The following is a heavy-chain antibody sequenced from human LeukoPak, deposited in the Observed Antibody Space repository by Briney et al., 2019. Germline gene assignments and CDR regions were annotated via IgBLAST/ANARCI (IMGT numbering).Heavy chain of an antibody. CDR2: ISYDGSNK. Sequence: SGGSLRLSCAASGFTFSSYAMHWVRQAPGKGLEWVAVISYDGSNKYYADSVKGRFTISRDNSKNTLYLQMNSLRAEDTAVYYCARTALVGATRPYYFDYWGQGTLVTVSS. V-gene: IGHV3-30-3*01. CDR3: ARTALVGATRPYYFDY. CDR1: GFTFSSYA. D-gene: IGHD1-26*01. J-gene: IGHJ4*02.